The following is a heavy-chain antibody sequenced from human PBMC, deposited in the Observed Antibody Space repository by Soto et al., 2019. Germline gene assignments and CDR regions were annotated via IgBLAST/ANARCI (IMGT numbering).Heavy chain of an antibody. Sequence: PSETLSLTCAVYGGSFSGYYWSWIRQPPGKGLEWIGEINHSGSTNYNPSLKSRVTISVDTSKNQFSLKLSSVTAADTDVYYCASLYYDFWSGYYTEWGQGTLVTVSS. CDR3: ASLYYDFWSGYYTE. V-gene: IGHV4-34*01. J-gene: IGHJ4*02. CDR2: INHSGST. D-gene: IGHD3-3*01. CDR1: GGSFSGYY.